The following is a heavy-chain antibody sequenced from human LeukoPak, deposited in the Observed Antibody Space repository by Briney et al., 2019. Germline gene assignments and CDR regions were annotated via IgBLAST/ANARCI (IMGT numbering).Heavy chain of an antibody. J-gene: IGHJ1*01. D-gene: IGHD5-24*01. CDR1: GFTFSAYG. CDR2: ISFDGSSK. V-gene: IGHV3-30*03. CDR3: ARDEGYGCSPRFFQH. Sequence: AGGSLRLSCAASGFTFSAYGKHWVRQAPGKGLEWVAGISFDGSSKDYAESVRGRFTVSRDNAKNSLYLQMNRMGAEATAVYYCARDEGYGCSPRFFQHWGQGTLVTVSS.